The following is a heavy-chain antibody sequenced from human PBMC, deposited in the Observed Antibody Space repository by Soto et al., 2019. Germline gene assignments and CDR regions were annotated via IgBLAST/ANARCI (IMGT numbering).Heavy chain of an antibody. CDR3: AKGSASSRPYYFDY. J-gene: IGHJ4*02. V-gene: IGHV3-23*01. D-gene: IGHD2-2*01. CDR1: GFSFSSYA. CDR2: ITGSGGDS. Sequence: GGSLRLACAASGFSFSSYAMSWVRQAPGKGLEWVSAITGSGGDSYHADSVKGRFTISRDNTENTLYLQMNSLGGEDTALYYCAKGSASSRPYYFDYWGQGTPVTVSS.